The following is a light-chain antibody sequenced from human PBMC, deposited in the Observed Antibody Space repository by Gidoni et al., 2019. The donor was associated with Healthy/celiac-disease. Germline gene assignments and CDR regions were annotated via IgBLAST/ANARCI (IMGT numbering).Light chain of an antibody. CDR3: QSYDSSLSGSV. CDR2: GNS. V-gene: IGLV1-40*01. Sequence: QSVLTQPPSVAGAPGPRVTIACTGSSSNIGAGYDVHWYQQLPGTAPKLLIYGNSTRPSWVPDRFSGSKSGTSSSLAITGLQAEDEADYYCQSYDSSLSGSVFGGGTKLTVL. CDR1: SSNIGAGYD. J-gene: IGLJ2*01.